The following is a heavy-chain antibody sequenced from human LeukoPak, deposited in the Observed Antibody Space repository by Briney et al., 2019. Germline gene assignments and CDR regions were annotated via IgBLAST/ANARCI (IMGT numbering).Heavy chain of an antibody. CDR2: VYHSGST. J-gene: IGHJ3*02. Sequence: LQTLSLTCAVSGGSISCGGYSWSWIRQPPGKGLEWVGYVYHSGSTYYNPSLKSRVTISVDRSKNQLSLKLSSVTAADTAVYYCARGGGSYLGAFDIRGQGTMVTVSS. CDR3: ARGGGSYLGAFDI. CDR1: GGSISCGGYS. D-gene: IGHD2-15*01. V-gene: IGHV4-30-2*01.